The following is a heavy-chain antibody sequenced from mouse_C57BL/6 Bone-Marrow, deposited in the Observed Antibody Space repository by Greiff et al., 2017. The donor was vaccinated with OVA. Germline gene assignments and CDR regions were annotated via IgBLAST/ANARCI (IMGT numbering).Heavy chain of an antibody. Sequence: EVQRVESGGGLVKPGGSLKLSCAASGSTFSSSAMSWVRQTPEKRLEWVATISDGGGDTYYPDNVKGRFTISRDNAKSKLYLQMSHLQSEDTAMYYCARERWWRCSSYVWFAYWGQGTLVTVSA. V-gene: IGHV5-4*01. CDR3: ARERWWRCSSYVWFAY. D-gene: IGHD1-1*01. CDR1: GSTFSSSA. CDR2: ISDGGGDT. J-gene: IGHJ3*01.